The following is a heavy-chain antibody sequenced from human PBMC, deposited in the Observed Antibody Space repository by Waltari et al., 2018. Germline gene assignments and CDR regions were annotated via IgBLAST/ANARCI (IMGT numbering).Heavy chain of an antibody. CDR3: ARALGDHYYYYYGMDV. V-gene: IGHV1-2*06. CDR1: GYTFTGSY. Sequence: QVQLVQSGAEVKKPGASVKVSCKASGYTFTGSYMHWVRQAPGQGLEWMGRINPNSGGTNYAQKFQGRVTMTRDTSISTAYMELSRLRSDDTAVYYCARALGDHYYYYYGMDVWGQGTTVTVSS. D-gene: IGHD2-21*01. CDR2: INPNSGGT. J-gene: IGHJ6*02.